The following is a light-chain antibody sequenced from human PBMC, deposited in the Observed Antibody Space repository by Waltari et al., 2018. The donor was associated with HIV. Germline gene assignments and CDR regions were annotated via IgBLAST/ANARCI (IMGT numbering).Light chain of an antibody. CDR1: NSNIGSNY. CDR3: AAWDDSLSGLYV. J-gene: IGLJ1*01. CDR2: ANS. Sequence: QSVLTQPSSASGTPGQRVTISCSGSNSNIGSNYVHWYQRLPGTAPKPLIYANSQRPSGVPDACSASKSGTSASLAISGLRSDDEADYYCAAWDDSLSGLYVFGTGTKVTVL. V-gene: IGLV1-47*01.